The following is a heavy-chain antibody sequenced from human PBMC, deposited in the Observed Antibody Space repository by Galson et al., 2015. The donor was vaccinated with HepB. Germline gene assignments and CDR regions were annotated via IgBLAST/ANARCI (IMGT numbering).Heavy chain of an antibody. D-gene: IGHD3-22*01. Sequence: SLRLSCAASGFTFNTFWMSWVRQAPGKGLEWVATINQDGSDKYYVDSVKGRFTISRDNAKNSLYLQMSGLRVEDTAVYYCARFNHYESSASGGDFDYWGQGTLVTVSS. CDR2: INQDGSDK. CDR3: ARFNHYESSASGGDFDY. V-gene: IGHV3-7*01. J-gene: IGHJ4*02. CDR1: GFTFNTFW.